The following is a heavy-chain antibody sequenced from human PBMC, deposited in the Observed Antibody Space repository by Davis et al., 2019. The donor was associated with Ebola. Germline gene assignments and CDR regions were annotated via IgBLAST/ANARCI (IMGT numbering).Heavy chain of an antibody. CDR1: GNTINTYT. Sequence: SVKVSCKASGNTINTYTIDWVRQAPGQGLEWMGGIIPIFGTTNYAQKFRGRVMITADKSTRIAYMELSSLRSEDTAVYYCARAPLRNWNYVGWFDPWGQGTLVTVSS. V-gene: IGHV1-69*06. CDR2: IIPIFGTT. CDR3: ARAPLRNWNYVGWFDP. J-gene: IGHJ5*02. D-gene: IGHD1-7*01.